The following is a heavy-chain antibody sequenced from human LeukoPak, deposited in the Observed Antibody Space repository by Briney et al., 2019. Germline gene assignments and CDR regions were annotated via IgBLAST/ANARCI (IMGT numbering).Heavy chain of an antibody. D-gene: IGHD3-10*01. Sequence: GGSLRLSCAASGFTFSSYWMSWVRQAPGKGLEWVANIKQDGSEKYYVDSVKGRFTISRDNSKNTVYPQMDSLRAEDTAVYYCATQSGSGWGQGTLVTVPS. CDR3: ATQSGSG. CDR1: GFTFSSYW. J-gene: IGHJ4*02. CDR2: IKQDGSEK. V-gene: IGHV3-7*03.